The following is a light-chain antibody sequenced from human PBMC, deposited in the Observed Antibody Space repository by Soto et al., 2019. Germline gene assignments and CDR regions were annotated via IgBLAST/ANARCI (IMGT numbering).Light chain of an antibody. Sequence: DIQMTQSPSTLSASVGDRLTITCRASQSISSWLAWYQQKPGKAPKVLIYKASTLESGVPSRFSGSGSGTEFTLTINSLQPDDFATYYCQQYKSYARTFGQGTKVEIK. V-gene: IGKV1-5*03. J-gene: IGKJ1*01. CDR1: QSISSW. CDR2: KAS. CDR3: QQYKSYART.